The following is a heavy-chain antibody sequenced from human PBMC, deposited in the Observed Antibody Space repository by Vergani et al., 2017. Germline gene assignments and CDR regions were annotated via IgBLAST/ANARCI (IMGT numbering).Heavy chain of an antibody. CDR2: IRYDGTKR. D-gene: IGHD2-8*02. CDR3: ARDRGDWRYSRYFYNYYMDV. V-gene: IGHV3-30*02. J-gene: IGHJ6*03. CDR1: GFTFSSYG. Sequence: VQLLESGGGVVQPGGSLRLSCAASGFTFSSYGMHWVRQAPGKGLEWVAFIRYDGTKRFYGDSVRGRFTISRDNSKSTLFLQMNSLRVEDMAVYYCARDRGDWRYSRYFYNYYMDVWGKGTTVTVSS.